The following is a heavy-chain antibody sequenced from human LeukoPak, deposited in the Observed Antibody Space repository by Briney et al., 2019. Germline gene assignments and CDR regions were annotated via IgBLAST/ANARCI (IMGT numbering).Heavy chain of an antibody. Sequence: GGSLRLSCAASGFTFSSYWMSWVRQAPGKGLEWVANIKQDGSEKYYVDSVKGRCTISRDNAKNSLYLQMNSLRAEDTAVYYCARIYSSSSGYFDYWGQGTLVTVSS. CDR2: IKQDGSEK. V-gene: IGHV3-7*01. CDR3: ARIYSSSSGYFDY. CDR1: GFTFSSYW. J-gene: IGHJ4*02. D-gene: IGHD6-6*01.